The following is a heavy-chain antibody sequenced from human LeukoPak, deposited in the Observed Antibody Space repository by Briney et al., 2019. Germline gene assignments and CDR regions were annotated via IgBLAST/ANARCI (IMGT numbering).Heavy chain of an antibody. Sequence: SETLSLICTVSGGSISSYYWSWIRQPPGKGLEWIGYIYHSGSTNYNPSLKSRVTISVDTSKNQFSLKLSSVTAADTAVYYCARFSIAASGTHDAFDIWAKGQWSPSLQ. J-gene: IGHJ3*02. V-gene: IGHV4-59*01. CDR1: GGSISSYY. CDR3: ARFSIAASGTHDAFDI. D-gene: IGHD6-13*01. CDR2: IYHSGST.